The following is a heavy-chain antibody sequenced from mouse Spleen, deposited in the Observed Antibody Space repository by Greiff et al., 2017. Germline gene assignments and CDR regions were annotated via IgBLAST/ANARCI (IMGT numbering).Heavy chain of an antibody. Sequence: VQLQQPGAELVRPGTSVKLSCKASGYTFTSYWMHWVKQRPGQGLEWIGVIDPSDSYTNYNQKFKGKATLTVDTSSSTAYMQLSSLTSEDSAVYYCASLYDYGYAMDYWGQGTSVTVSS. V-gene: IGHV1-59*01. CDR1: GYTFTSYW. CDR3: ASLYDYGYAMDY. CDR2: IDPSDSYT. J-gene: IGHJ4*01. D-gene: IGHD2-4*01.